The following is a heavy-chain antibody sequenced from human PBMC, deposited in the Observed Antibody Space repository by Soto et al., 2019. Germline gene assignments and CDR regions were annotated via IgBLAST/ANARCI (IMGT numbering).Heavy chain of an antibody. CDR1: GFTFSSYA. J-gene: IGHJ4*02. V-gene: IGHV3-23*01. D-gene: IGHD3-10*01. CDR2: ISGSGGST. Sequence: EVQLLESGGGLVQPGGSLRLSCAASGFTFSSYAMSWVRQAPGKGLEWVSAISGSGGSTYYAYSVKGRFTISRDNSKNTLYLQMNSLRAEDTAVYYCAKETYYYGSGTSPFDYWGQGTLVTVSS. CDR3: AKETYYYGSGTSPFDY.